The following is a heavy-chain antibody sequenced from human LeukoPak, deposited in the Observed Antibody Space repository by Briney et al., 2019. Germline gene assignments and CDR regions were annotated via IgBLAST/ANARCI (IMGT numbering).Heavy chain of an antibody. CDR3: ARGGVRHY. V-gene: IGHV3-53*01. D-gene: IGHD2-8*02. CDR2: IYGDGTT. CDR1: GFTVSSAY. Sequence: GGSLRLSCAASGFTVSSAYMSWVRQAPGRGPAWVSVIYGDGTTYYADSVKGRFTISRDNSENTVFLQMHSLRAEDTAMYYCARGGVRHYWGQGTLVTVSS. J-gene: IGHJ4*02.